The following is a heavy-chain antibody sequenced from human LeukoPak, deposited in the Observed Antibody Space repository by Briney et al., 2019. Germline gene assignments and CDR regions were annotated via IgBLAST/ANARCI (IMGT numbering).Heavy chain of an antibody. J-gene: IGHJ4*02. CDR2: IKQDGCEK. CDR1: GFPFSIYW. V-gene: IGHV3-7*01. D-gene: IGHD4-17*01. CDR3: ARDPYGRLDY. Sequence: GGSLRLSCAASGFPFSIYWMRWVRQSTGKRLEWVANIKQDGCEKYYVGSVKGRFTISRDNAKNSLYLQMNSLRAEDTAVYYCARDPYGRLDYWGQGTLVTVSS.